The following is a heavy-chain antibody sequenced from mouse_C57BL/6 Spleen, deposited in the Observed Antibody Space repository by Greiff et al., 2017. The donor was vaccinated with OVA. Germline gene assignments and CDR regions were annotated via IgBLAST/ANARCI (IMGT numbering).Heavy chain of an antibody. CDR1: GYTFTSYW. J-gene: IGHJ3*01. CDR2: IYPSDSET. Sequence: QVQLQQPGAELVRPGSSVKLSCKASGYTFTSYWMGWVKQRPGQGLEWIGNIYPSDSETHYNQKFKDKATLTVDKSSSTAYMQLSSLTSEDSAVYYCARSPLGGGFAYWGQGTLVTVSA. CDR3: ARSPLGGGFAY. V-gene: IGHV1-61*01. D-gene: IGHD4-1*01.